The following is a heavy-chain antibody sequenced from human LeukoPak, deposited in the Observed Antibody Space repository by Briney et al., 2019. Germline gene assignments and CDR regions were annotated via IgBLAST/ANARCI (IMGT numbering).Heavy chain of an antibody. J-gene: IGHJ4*02. CDR1: GGSISSGDYY. CDR3: ARQEIYYFDY. Sequence: SETLSLTCTVSGGSISSGDYYWSWIRQPPGKGLEWIVYIYYSGSTYYNPSLKSRVTISVDTSKNQFSLKLSSVTAADTAVYYCARQEIYYFDYWGQGTLVTVSS. V-gene: IGHV4-30-4*01. CDR2: IYYSGST.